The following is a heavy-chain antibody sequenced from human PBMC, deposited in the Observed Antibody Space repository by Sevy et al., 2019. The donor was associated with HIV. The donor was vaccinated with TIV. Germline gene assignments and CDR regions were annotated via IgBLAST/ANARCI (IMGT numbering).Heavy chain of an antibody. J-gene: IGHJ4*02. D-gene: IGHD3-22*01. CDR3: AKDSYYDSSGYFDA. CDR2: ISWNSGRI. V-gene: IGHV3-9*01. CDR1: GFTFEDCA. Sequence: GGSLRLSCAASGFTFEDCALHWVRQVPGKGLEWVSGISWNSGRIGYADSVKGRFTISRDNAKNSLYLQMNSLRAEDTAFYYCAKDSYYDSSGYFDAWGQGTLVTVSS.